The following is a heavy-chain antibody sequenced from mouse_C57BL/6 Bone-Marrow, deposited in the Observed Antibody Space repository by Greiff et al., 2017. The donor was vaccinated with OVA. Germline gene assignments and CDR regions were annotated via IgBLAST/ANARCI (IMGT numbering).Heavy chain of an antibody. Sequence: EVKVEESGGGLVQPGESLKLSCESNEYEFPSHDMSWVRKTPEKRLELVAAINSDGGSTYYPDTMERRFIISRDNTKKTLYLQMSSLRSEDTALYYCAILLYGYDVDYYAMDYWGQGTSVTVSS. CDR3: AILLYGYDVDYYAMDY. J-gene: IGHJ4*01. CDR1: EYEFPSHD. CDR2: INSDGGST. V-gene: IGHV5-2*03. D-gene: IGHD2-2*01.